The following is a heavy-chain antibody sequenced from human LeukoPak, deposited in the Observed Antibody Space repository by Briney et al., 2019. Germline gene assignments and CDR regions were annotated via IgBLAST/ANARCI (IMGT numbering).Heavy chain of an antibody. CDR1: GFTFSSYG. CDR2: ISYDGSNK. D-gene: IGHD6-13*01. CDR3: AKDLRVAPLSSSWYF. J-gene: IGHJ4*02. Sequence: GRSLRLSCAASGFTFSSYGMHWARQAPGKGLEWVAVISYDGSNKYYADSVKGRFTISRDNSKNTLYLQMNSLRAEDTAVYYCAKDLRVAPLSSSWYFWGQGTLVTVSS. V-gene: IGHV3-30*18.